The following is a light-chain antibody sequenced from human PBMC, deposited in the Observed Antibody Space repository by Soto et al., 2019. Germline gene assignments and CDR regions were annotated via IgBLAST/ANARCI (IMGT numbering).Light chain of an antibody. V-gene: IGLV1-47*02. CDR2: NND. J-gene: IGLJ2*01. Sequence: QSVLTQPPSASGTPGQTVTISCSGDSSNIETNLVHWYQHLPGASPRLLIYNNDQRPSGVPDRFSASKSGPSASLAISGLLSEDEADYYCTATDDRLAGPVFGGGTKVTVL. CDR1: SSNIETNL. CDR3: TATDDRLAGPV.